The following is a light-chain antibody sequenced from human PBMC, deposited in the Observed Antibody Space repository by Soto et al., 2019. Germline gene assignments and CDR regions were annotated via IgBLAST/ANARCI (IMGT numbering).Light chain of an antibody. CDR2: DAS. J-gene: IGKJ1*01. V-gene: IGKV1-5*01. CDR3: QQYNSYSWT. CDR1: QSISSW. Sequence: DIHMTHSPSTLSASVGDRFTITCRASQSISSWLAWYQQKPGKAPKLLIYDASSLESGVPSRFSGSGSGTEFTLTISSLQPDDFATYYCQQYNSYSWTFGQGTKVE.